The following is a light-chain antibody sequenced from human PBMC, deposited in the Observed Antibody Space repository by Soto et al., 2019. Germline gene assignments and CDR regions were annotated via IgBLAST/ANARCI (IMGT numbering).Light chain of an antibody. CDR1: QSVSSSY. CDR3: RRGDGAPRLT. J-gene: IGKJ4*02. Sequence: EIVLTQSPGTLSLSPGERATLSCRASQSVSSSYLAWYQQKPGQAPRLLIYGASSRATGIPDRFSGSGSGTDFTLTIRRLEPEDVAVYYWRRGDGAPRLTGGGRNKLAIK. V-gene: IGKV3-20*01. CDR2: GAS.